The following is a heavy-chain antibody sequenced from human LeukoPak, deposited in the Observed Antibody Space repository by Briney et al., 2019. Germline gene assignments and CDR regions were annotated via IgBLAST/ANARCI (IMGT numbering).Heavy chain of an antibody. CDR2: ISSSSSYI. CDR3: AREWWDSSSSGGMDV. CDR1: GFTFSSYS. J-gene: IGHJ6*02. Sequence: PGGSLRLSCAASGFTFSSYSMNWVRQAPGKGLEWVSSISSSSSYIYYADSVKGRFTISRDNAKNSLYLQMNSLRAEDTAVYYCAREWWDSSSSGGMDVWGQGTTVTVSS. D-gene: IGHD6-13*01. V-gene: IGHV3-21*01.